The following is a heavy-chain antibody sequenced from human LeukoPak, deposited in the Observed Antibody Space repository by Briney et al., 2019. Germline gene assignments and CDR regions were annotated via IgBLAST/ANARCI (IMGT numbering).Heavy chain of an antibody. D-gene: IGHD3-3*01. J-gene: IGHJ5*02. CDR3: ASLFGVAYNWFDP. V-gene: IGHV4-4*02. CDR2: IYHSGST. CDR1: GGSISSSNW. Sequence: SETLSLTCAVSGGSISSSNWWGRARQPPGKGLERMGEIYHSGSTNYNPSLKSRVTISVDKSKNHSSLKLSPVTAADTAVYYCASLFGVAYNWFDPCGQGTLVTVSS.